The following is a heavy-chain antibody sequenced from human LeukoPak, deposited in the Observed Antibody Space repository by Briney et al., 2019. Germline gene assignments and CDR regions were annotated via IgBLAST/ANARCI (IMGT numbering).Heavy chain of an antibody. Sequence: GGSLRLSCIASGFTFGDYAMSWFRQAPGKGLEWVGFIRSKAYGGTTEYAASVKGRFTISRDDSKSIAYLQMNSLKTEDTAVYYCTRAGLWFGELSNAFDYWGQGTLVTVSS. V-gene: IGHV3-49*03. D-gene: IGHD3-10*01. J-gene: IGHJ4*02. CDR3: TRAGLWFGELSNAFDY. CDR2: IRSKAYGGTT. CDR1: GFTFGDYA.